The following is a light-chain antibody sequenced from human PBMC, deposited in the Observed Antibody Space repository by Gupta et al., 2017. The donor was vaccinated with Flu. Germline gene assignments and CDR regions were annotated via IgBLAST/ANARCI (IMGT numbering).Light chain of an antibody. CDR2: AAS. Sequence: DIQMTQSPSSLSASVGDRVTSTCRASQGINNYLASFQQKPVKIPKLLIYAASTSQSAVPSPFSGSGSVTDFTLSIISLQPEDVASYYCHKDNSAGLRFGQGTKVEIK. J-gene: IGKJ1*01. CDR1: QGINNY. V-gene: IGKV1-27*01. CDR3: HKDNSAGLR.